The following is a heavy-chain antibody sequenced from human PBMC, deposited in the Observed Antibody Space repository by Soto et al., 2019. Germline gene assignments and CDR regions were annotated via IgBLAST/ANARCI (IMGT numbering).Heavy chain of an antibody. D-gene: IGHD3-10*01. V-gene: IGHV1-18*01. CDR1: GYTFTSYG. CDR3: AKDRGTMVRGTHWFDP. Sequence: VASVKVSCKASGYTFTSYGISWVRQAPGQGLEWMGWISAYNGNTNYAQKLQGRVTMTTDTSTSTAYMELRSLRSDDTAVYYCAKDRGTMVRGTHWFDPWGQGTLVTVSS. J-gene: IGHJ5*02. CDR2: ISAYNGNT.